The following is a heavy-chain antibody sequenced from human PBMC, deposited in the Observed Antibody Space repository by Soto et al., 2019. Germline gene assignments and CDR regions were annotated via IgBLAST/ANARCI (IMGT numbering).Heavy chain of an antibody. J-gene: IGHJ4*02. CDR1: GFTFSNAW. CDR3: TTAPSRFLEWLGAYVDY. CDR2: IKSKTDGGTT. V-gene: IGHV3-15*01. D-gene: IGHD3-3*01. Sequence: EVQLVESGGGSVKPGGSLRLSCAASGFTFSNAWMSWVRQAPGKGLEWVGRIKSKTDGGTTDYAAPVKGRFTISRDDSKNTLYLQMNSLKTEDTAVYYCTTAPSRFLEWLGAYVDYWGQGTLVTVSS.